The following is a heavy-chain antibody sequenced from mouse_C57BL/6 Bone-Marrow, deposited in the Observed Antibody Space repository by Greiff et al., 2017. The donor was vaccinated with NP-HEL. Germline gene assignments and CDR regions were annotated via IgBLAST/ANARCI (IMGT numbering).Heavy chain of an antibody. V-gene: IGHV1-63*01. Sequence: VQLQQSGAELVRPGTSVKMSCKASGYTFTNYLIGWAKQRPGHGLEWIGDIYPGGGYTNYNEKFKGKATLTADKSSSTAYMQFSSLTSEDSAIYYCARGGSFDYWGQGTTLTVSS. D-gene: IGHD1-1*01. CDR2: IYPGGGYT. CDR1: GYTFTNYL. CDR3: ARGGSFDY. J-gene: IGHJ2*01.